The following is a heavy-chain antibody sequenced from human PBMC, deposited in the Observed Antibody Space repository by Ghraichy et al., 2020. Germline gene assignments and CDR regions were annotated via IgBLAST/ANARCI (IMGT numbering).Heavy chain of an antibody. J-gene: IGHJ5*02. CDR2: INHSGST. D-gene: IGHD3-22*01. V-gene: IGHV4-34*01. CDR3: ARGQITMIVVVTGNWCDP. Sequence: GSLSLTCAVYGGSFSGYYWSWIRQPPGKGLEWIGEINHSGSTNYNPSLKSRVTISVDTSKNQFSLKLSSVTAADTAVYYCARGQITMIVVVTGNWCDPWGKGTLVTVSS. CDR1: GGSFSGYY.